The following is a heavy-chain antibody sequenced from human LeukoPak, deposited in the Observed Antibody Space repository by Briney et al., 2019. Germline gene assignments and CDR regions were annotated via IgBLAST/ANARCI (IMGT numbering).Heavy chain of an antibody. Sequence: SVKVSCKASGGTFSSYAISWVRQAPGQGLEWMGRIIPVFGTANYAQKFQGRVTITTDESTSTAYMELSSLRSEDTAVYYCARSHYGDYTPFDYWGQGTLVTVSS. CDR1: GGTFSSYA. D-gene: IGHD4-17*01. CDR3: ARSHYGDYTPFDY. CDR2: IIPVFGTA. V-gene: IGHV1-69*05. J-gene: IGHJ4*02.